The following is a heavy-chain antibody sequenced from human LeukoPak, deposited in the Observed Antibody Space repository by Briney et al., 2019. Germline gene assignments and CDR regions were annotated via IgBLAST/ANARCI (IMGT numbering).Heavy chain of an antibody. J-gene: IGHJ6*02. V-gene: IGHV5-51*01. CDR2: LYPGDSDT. CDR3: ARSPKDYYNGMDV. CDR1: GYSFTTYW. Sequence: GESLKISCKGSGYSFTTYWIGWVRQMPGKSLEWMGILYPGDSDTRYSPSFQGQVTISADKSISTAYLQWSTLKASDTAMYYCARSPKDYYNGMDVWGQGTTVTVSS.